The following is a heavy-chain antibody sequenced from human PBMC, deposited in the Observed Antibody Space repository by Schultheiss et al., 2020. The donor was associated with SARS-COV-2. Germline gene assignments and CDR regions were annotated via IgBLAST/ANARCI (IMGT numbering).Heavy chain of an antibody. J-gene: IGHJ6*02. CDR2: MNPNSGGT. D-gene: IGHD4-17*01. CDR1: GYTFTSYD. CDR3: ARDRQDDYGDSNFGMDV. Sequence: ASVKVSCKASGYTFTSYDINWVRQATGQGLEWMGWMNPNSGGTNYAQKFQGRVTMTRDTSISTAYMELSRLRSDDTAVYYCARDRQDDYGDSNFGMDVWGQGTTVTVSS. V-gene: IGHV1-2*02.